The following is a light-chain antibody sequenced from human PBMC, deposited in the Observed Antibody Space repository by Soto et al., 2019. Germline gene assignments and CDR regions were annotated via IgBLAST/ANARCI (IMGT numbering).Light chain of an antibody. CDR2: DDT. CDR1: RIGTKS. Sequence: SYELTQSPSLSVAPGQTARIPCGGARIGTKSVQWYQQRAGQAPLLVVYDDTARPSGIPERFSGSNSGNTATLTISRVEAEDEAAYYCQVWDSTSHHVVFGGGTKLTVL. J-gene: IGLJ2*01. CDR3: QVWDSTSHHVV. V-gene: IGLV3-21*02.